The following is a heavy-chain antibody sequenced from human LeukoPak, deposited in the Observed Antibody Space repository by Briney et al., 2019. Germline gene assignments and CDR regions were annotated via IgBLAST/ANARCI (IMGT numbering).Heavy chain of an antibody. CDR2: ISSNGGST. D-gene: IGHD4-23*01. Sequence: PGRSLRLSCAASGFTFSSYAMHWVRQAPGKGLEYVSAISSNGGSTYYANSVKGKFTISRDNSKNTLYLQMGSLRAEDMAVYYCARSAGPSTVVTTGDYWGQGTLVTVSS. CDR3: ARSAGPSTVVTTGDY. J-gene: IGHJ4*02. CDR1: GFTFSSYA. V-gene: IGHV3-64*01.